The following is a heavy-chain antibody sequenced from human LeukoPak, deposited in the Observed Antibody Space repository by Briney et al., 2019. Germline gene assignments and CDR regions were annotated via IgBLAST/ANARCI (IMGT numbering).Heavy chain of an antibody. D-gene: IGHD3-22*01. CDR1: GFTFSKSW. CDR2: INRDGSEE. V-gene: IGHV3-7*05. J-gene: IGHJ4*02. CDR3: TTYYYDSSGCKD. Sequence: GGSLRLSCAASGFTFSKSWMTWVRQAPGKGLEWVANINRDGSEENYVDSVRGRFTISRDNARNSLYLQMNSLRAEDTAVYYCTTYYYDSSGCKDWGQGTLVTVSS.